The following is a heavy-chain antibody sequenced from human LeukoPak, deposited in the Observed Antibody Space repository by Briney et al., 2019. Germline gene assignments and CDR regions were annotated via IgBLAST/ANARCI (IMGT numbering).Heavy chain of an antibody. CDR3: ARVQQDCQTSLGILRCAFDI. D-gene: IGHD3-16*01. V-gene: IGHV1-2*04. Sequence: ASAKVSCKASGYTFTGYYIHWVRQAPGQGLEWMGWINPNSGGTNYAQKFQGCVTMTRDTSISTAYMDLSRLRSDDTAVYYCARVQQDCQTSLGILRCAFDIWGQGTMVTVSS. CDR1: GYTFTGYY. J-gene: IGHJ3*02. CDR2: INPNSGGT.